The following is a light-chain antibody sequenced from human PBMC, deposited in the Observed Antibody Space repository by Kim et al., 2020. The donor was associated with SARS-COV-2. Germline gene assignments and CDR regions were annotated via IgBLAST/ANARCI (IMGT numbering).Light chain of an antibody. Sequence: VSVSPGQTASITCSGDKLEDKYACWYQQKPGQSPVLVIYQDSKRPSGIPERFSGSNSGNTATLTISGTQAMDEADYYCQAWDSLVVFGGGTQLTVL. V-gene: IGLV3-1*01. CDR3: QAWDSLVV. CDR1: KLEDKY. J-gene: IGLJ2*01. CDR2: QDS.